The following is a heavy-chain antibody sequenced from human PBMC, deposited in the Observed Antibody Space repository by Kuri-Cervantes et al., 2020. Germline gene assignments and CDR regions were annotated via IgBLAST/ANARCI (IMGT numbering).Heavy chain of an antibody. J-gene: IGHJ6*03. Sequence: GGSLRLSCAASGFTFSSYSMNWVRQAPGKGLEWVASISSSSSYIYYADSVKGRFTISRDNAKKSLYLQMNSLRAEDTAVYYCARDRGGVDIVATIHYYYYYYMDVWGKGTTVTVSS. V-gene: IGHV3-21*01. CDR1: GFTFSSYS. CDR2: ISSSSSYI. D-gene: IGHD5-12*01. CDR3: ARDRGGVDIVATIHYYYYYYMDV.